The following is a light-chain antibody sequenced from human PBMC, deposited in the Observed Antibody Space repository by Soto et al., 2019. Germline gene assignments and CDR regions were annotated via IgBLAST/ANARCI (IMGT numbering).Light chain of an antibody. CDR3: HQYNTWPPGT. CDR1: QSVRSN. J-gene: IGKJ2*01. CDR2: TAS. V-gene: IGKV3-15*01. Sequence: EIVMTQSPATLSVSPGERATLSCRASQSVRSNLAWYRQKPGQAPRLLIHTASTRATDVPGRFSGSGSGTEFTLTISSLESEDFAVYYCHQYNTWPPGTFGQGTRLEIK.